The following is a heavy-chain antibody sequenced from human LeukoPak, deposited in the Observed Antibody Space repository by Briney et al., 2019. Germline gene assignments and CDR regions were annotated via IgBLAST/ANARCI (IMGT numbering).Heavy chain of an antibody. J-gene: IGHJ4*02. CDR1: GYTFTGYY. Sequence: ASVKVSCKAFGYTFTGYYMHWVRQAPGQGPEWMGWINPNSGGTNYAQKFQGRVTMTRDTSISTVYMELSRLRSDDTAVFYCARGLAAALGYFDYWGQGTLVAVSS. D-gene: IGHD2-15*01. CDR2: INPNSGGT. V-gene: IGHV1-2*02. CDR3: ARGLAAALGYFDY.